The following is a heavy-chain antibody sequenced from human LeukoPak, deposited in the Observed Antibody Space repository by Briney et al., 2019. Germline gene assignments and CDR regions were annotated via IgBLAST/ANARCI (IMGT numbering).Heavy chain of an antibody. V-gene: IGHV4-59*08. Sequence: PSKTLSLTCTVSGGSISSYYWSWIRQPPGKGLEWIGYIYYSGSTNYNPSLKSRVTISVDTSKNQFSLKLSSVTAADTAVYYCVRNNYDILTGYPEYFDYWGQGTLVTVSS. CDR2: IYYSGST. J-gene: IGHJ4*02. D-gene: IGHD3-9*01. CDR3: VRNNYDILTGYPEYFDY. CDR1: GGSISSYY.